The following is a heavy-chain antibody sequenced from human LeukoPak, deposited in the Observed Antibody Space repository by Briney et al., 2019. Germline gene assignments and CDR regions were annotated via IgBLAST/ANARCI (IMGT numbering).Heavy chain of an antibody. CDR3: ARAFYYYDSSGGNS. CDR2: ISSGGSTI. V-gene: IGHV3-11*04. CDR1: GFTFSDYY. Sequence: PGGSLRLSCAVSGFTFSDYYMSWIRQAPGKGLEWVSYISSGGSTISHADSVKGRFTISRDNAKNSLYLQMNSLRAEDTAVYYCARAFYYYDSSGGNSWGQGTLVTVSS. J-gene: IGHJ4*02. D-gene: IGHD3-22*01.